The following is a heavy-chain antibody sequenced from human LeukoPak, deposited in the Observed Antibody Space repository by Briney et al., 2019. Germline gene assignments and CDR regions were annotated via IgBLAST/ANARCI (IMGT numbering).Heavy chain of an antibody. D-gene: IGHD6-13*01. CDR2: MYHSGST. CDR3: ARDASGGIAAARNWFDP. Sequence: SETLSLTCSVSGYSISSAYYWGWIRQPPGKGLEWIGTMYHSGSTNYNPSLKSRVTISVDTSKNQFSLKLSSVTAADTAVYYCARDASGGIAAARNWFDPWGQGTLVTVSS. CDR1: GYSISSAYY. V-gene: IGHV4-38-2*02. J-gene: IGHJ5*02.